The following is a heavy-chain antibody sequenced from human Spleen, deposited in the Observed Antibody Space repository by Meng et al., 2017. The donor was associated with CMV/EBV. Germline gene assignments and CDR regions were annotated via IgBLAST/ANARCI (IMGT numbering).Heavy chain of an antibody. Sequence: ASVKVSCKASGYTFTNYYMHWVRQAPGQGLEWMGIINPSGGSTSYAQKFQGRVTMTRDTSTSTVYMELSSLRSEDTAVYYCARGCTEGGGDCQGAEYFQHWGQGTLVTVSS. CDR3: ARGCTEGGGDCQGAEYFQH. J-gene: IGHJ1*01. V-gene: IGHV1-46*01. D-gene: IGHD2-21*01. CDR1: GYTFTNYY. CDR2: INPSGGST.